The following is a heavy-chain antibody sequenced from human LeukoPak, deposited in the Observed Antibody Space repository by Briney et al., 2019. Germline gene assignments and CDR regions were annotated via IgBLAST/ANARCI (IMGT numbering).Heavy chain of an antibody. J-gene: IGHJ4*02. CDR1: GFSFSNSW. Sequence: PGGSLRLSCAASGFSFSNSWMHWVRQAPGKGLVWVSRINSDGTTTYYADSVKGRFTISRDNSKNTLYLQMNSLRAEDTAVYYCAKRTYYYDSSGYYHRIDYWGQGTLVTVSS. CDR3: AKRTYYYDSSGYYHRIDY. D-gene: IGHD3-22*01. CDR2: INSDGTTT. V-gene: IGHV3-74*01.